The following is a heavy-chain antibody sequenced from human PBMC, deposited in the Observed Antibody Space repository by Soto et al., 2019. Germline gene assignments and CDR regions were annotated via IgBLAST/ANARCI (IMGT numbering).Heavy chain of an antibody. CDR3: ARGNLGGFDL. J-gene: IGHJ3*01. D-gene: IGHD4-4*01. V-gene: IGHV3-74*01. Sequence: EVQLVESEGGLVQRGGSLRLSCAASGFTFDYYWMHWVRQAPGQGLVWVAHIQNDGSRTTYADSVKGRFTISRDNAKNKMYLQMNSLGAEDTAVYYCARGNLGGFDLWGQGTTVTVSS. CDR2: IQNDGSRT. CDR1: GFTFDYYW.